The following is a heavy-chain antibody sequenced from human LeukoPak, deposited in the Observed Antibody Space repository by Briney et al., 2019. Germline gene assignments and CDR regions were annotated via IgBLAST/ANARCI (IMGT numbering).Heavy chain of an antibody. Sequence: GGSLRLSCAASGFTFSSYSMNWVRQAPGKGLEWVSSISSGSRYIYYADSLKGRFTVSRDNAKNSLYLQMNSLRADDTAVYYCATDRVYDSDSRKDAFDIWGQGTMVTVSS. CDR1: GFTFSSYS. CDR2: ISSGSRYI. D-gene: IGHD3-22*01. CDR3: ATDRVYDSDSRKDAFDI. V-gene: IGHV3-21*01. J-gene: IGHJ3*02.